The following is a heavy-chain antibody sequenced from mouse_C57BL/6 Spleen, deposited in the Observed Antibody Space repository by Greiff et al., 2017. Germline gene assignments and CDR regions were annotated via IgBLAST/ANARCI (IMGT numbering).Heavy chain of an antibody. CDR2: ISYDGSN. CDR1: GYSITSGYY. D-gene: IGHD1-1*01. V-gene: IGHV3-6*01. J-gene: IGHJ1*03. Sequence: EVKLEESGPGLVKPSQSLSLTCSVTGYSITSGYYWNWIRQFPGNKLEWMGYISYDGSNNYNPSLKNRISITRDTSKNQFFLKLNSVTTEDTATYYCARGKDYGSSYVSYWYFDVWGTGTTVTVSS. CDR3: ARGKDYGSSYVSYWYFDV.